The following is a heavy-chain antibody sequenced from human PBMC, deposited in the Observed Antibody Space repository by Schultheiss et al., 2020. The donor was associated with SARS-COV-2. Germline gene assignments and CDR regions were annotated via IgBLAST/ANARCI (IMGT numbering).Heavy chain of an antibody. J-gene: IGHJ3*02. CDR1: GGSFSGYY. CDR3: ARVIIAPDAFDI. V-gene: IGHV4-34*01. CDR2: IYYSGST. Sequence: GSLRLSCAVYGGSFSGYYWSWIRQPPGKGLEWIGYIYYSGSTYYNPSLKSRITISVDTSKNQFSLKLSSVTAADTAVYYCARVIIAPDAFDIWGQGTMVTVSS. D-gene: IGHD3-10*01.